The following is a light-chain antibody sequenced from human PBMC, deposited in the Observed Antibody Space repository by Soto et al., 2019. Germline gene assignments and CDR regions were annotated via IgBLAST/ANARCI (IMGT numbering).Light chain of an antibody. CDR3: QQYHNYPVT. CDR1: QEISNH. Sequence: DIQMTQSPSSLSASVGDRVTITCRASQEISNHLAWFQQKPGKPPKSLIYDASSLQSGVPSQFSGSGSGTDFTLTISSLQPEDFAAYYCQQYHNYPVTFGRGTKVEIK. V-gene: IGKV1-16*02. J-gene: IGKJ4*01. CDR2: DAS.